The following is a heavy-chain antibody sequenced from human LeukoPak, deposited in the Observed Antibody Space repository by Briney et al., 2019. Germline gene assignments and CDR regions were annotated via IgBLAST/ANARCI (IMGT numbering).Heavy chain of an antibody. CDR3: ARDLSQRGFVH. Sequence: GGSLRLSCAASGFTFSSYAMHWVRQAPGKGLEGVAVISYDGSNKYYADSVKGRFTISRDNSKNTLYLQMDSLRAEDTAVYYCARDLSQRGFVHWGEGTLVTVSS. V-gene: IGHV3-30-3*01. CDR2: ISYDGSNK. CDR1: GFTFSSYA. J-gene: IGHJ5*02.